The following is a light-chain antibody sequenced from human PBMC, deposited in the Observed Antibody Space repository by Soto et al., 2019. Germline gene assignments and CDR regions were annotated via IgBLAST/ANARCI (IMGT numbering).Light chain of an antibody. J-gene: IGKJ5*01. CDR3: QQRSDWPPIT. V-gene: IGKV3-11*01. CDR2: DAS. Sequence: EIVWTQSPGTLSLSPGDRATFSCRSSQSVRSHLAWYQQRPGQPPRLLIYDASYRATGVPLRFSGSGSGTEFTLTISSLESGDSAIYYCQQRSDWPPITFGQGTRLEIK. CDR1: QSVRSH.